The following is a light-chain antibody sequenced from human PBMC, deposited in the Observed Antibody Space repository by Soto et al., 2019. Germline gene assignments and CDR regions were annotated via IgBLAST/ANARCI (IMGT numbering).Light chain of an antibody. Sequence: IVMTDSPATLSVSPGETATLSCRASQYVSNKVAWYQQEPGQAPSLLIYGASTRATGIPARFSGSGSETEFSLTISSLQPEDFAPYYCLHAYNYPIPFAQGRRLEI. CDR3: LHAYNYPIP. J-gene: IGKJ5*01. CDR2: GAS. V-gene: IGKV3-15*01. CDR1: QYVSNK.